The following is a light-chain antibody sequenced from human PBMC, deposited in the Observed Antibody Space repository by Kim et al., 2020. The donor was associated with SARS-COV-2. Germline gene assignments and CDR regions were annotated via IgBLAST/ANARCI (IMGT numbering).Light chain of an antibody. V-gene: IGKV1-5*03. J-gene: IGKJ4*01. CDR2: KAS. CDR3: QQVDHYPLI. CDR1: QSIGNW. Sequence: DIQLTQSPSILSASVGDRVTITCRASQSIGNWLAWYQQKPGKGPQLLIYKASTLDSGVPSRFSGAGSGTEFTLTINSLHADDAASYYCQQVDHYPLIFRGGTKVDI.